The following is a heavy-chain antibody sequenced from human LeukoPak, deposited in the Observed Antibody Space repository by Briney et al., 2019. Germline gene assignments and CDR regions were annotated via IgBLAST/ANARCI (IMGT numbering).Heavy chain of an antibody. D-gene: IGHD2-2*01. Sequence: GASVKVSSKASGYTFTDYYIHWVRQAPGQGLEWMGWINPNSGGTNYAQKFQGRVTMTRDTSISTAFMELSRLRSDDTPLYYCARAVMYCSSTSCPTYYFDYWGQGTMVTVSS. CDR3: ARAVMYCSSTSCPTYYFDY. J-gene: IGHJ4*02. CDR1: GYTFTDYY. CDR2: INPNSGGT. V-gene: IGHV1-2*02.